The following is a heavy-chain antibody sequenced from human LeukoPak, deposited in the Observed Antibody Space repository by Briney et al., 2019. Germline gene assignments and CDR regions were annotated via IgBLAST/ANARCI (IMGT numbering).Heavy chain of an antibody. CDR3: AKADPYDFWSGPRY. CDR2: ISGSGGST. J-gene: IGHJ4*02. Sequence: GGSLRLSCAASGFTFSSYVMTWVRQAPGKGLEWVSAISGSGGSTYYADSVKGRFTISRDNSKNTLYLQMNSLRAEDTAVYYCAKADPYDFWSGPRYWGQGTLVTVSS. CDR1: GFTFSSYV. D-gene: IGHD3-3*01. V-gene: IGHV3-23*01.